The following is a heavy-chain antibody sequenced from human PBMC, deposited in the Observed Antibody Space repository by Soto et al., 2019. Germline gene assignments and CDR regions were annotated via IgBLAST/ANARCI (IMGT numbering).Heavy chain of an antibody. CDR2: IYYSGST. CDR1: GGSISSYY. D-gene: IGHD3-3*01. J-gene: IGHJ6*03. CDR3: ARQVYDFWSGSHPYYYYMDV. V-gene: IGHV4-59*08. Sequence: PSETLSLTCTVSGGSISSYYWSWIRQPPGKGLEWIGYIYYSGSTNYNPSLKSRVTISVDTSKNQFSLKLSSVTAADTAVYYCARQVYDFWSGSHPYYYYMDVGGKGTTVTVSS.